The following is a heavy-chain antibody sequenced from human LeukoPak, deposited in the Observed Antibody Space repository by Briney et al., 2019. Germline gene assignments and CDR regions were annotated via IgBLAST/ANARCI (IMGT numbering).Heavy chain of an antibody. CDR2: IFPRDSDT. V-gene: IGHV5-51*01. CDR3: ARRISNIFDWFDS. Sequence: GESLKISCKGSGYSFTSYWIGWVRQMPGKGLEWMGFIFPRDSDTRYSPSFQGQVTFSVDASISTAYLQWSSLMASDTAIYYCARRISNIFDWFDSWGQGTQVIVSS. D-gene: IGHD3-3*01. CDR1: GYSFTSYW. J-gene: IGHJ5*01.